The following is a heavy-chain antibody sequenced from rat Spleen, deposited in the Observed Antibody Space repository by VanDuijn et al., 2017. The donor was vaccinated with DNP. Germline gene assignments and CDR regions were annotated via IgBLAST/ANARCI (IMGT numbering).Heavy chain of an antibody. CDR2: ITKTGGST. J-gene: IGHJ2*01. CDR1: GFTFRNYY. Sequence: EVQLVESGGGLVQPGGSLKLSCVVSGFTFRNYYMAWVRQAPTRGLEWVASITKTGGSTNYPDSVKGRFTISRDNAKSTLYLQMNTLRSEDTATYYCTVGAGDYWGQGVMVTVSS. CDR3: TVGAGDY. V-gene: IGHV5-27*01.